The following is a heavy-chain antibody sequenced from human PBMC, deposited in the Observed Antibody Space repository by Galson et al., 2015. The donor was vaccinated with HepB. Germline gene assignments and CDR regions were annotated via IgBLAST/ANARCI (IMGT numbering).Heavy chain of an antibody. J-gene: IGHJ6*03. Sequence: SVKVSCKASGYTFTSYAMHWVRQAPGQRLEWMGWINAGNGNTKYSQKFQGRVTITRDTSASTAYMELSSLRSEDTAVYYCARVSLWLADYYYMDVWGKGTTVTVSS. V-gene: IGHV1-3*01. CDR1: GYTFTSYA. CDR2: INAGNGNT. CDR3: ARVSLWLADYYYMDV. D-gene: IGHD6-19*01.